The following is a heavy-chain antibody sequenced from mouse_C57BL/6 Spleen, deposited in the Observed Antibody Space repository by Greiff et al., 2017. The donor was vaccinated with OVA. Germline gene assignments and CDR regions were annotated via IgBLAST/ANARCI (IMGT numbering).Heavy chain of an antibody. CDR2: IDPSDSYT. CDR1: GYTFTSYW. J-gene: IGHJ3*01. D-gene: IGHD1-1*01. V-gene: IGHV1-50*01. Sequence: QVQLKQPGAELVKPGASVKLSCKASGYTFTSYWMQWVKQRPGKGLEWIGEIDPSDSYTNYNQKFKGKATLTVDTSSSTAYMQLSSLTSEDSAVYYCARRGSSYTAYWGQGTLVTVSA. CDR3: ARRGSSYTAY.